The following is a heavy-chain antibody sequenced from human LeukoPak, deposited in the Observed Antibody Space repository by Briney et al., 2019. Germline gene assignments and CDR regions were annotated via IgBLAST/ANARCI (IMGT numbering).Heavy chain of an antibody. J-gene: IGHJ4*02. CDR3: AKTQGIAAAEEYYFDY. CDR1: GFTFDDYA. Sequence: PGGSLRLSCAASGFTFDDYAMHWVRQAPGKGLEWVSGISWNSGNIGYADSVKGRFTISRDNAKNSLYLQMNSLRAEDTALYYCAKTQGIAAAEEYYFDYWGQGTLVTVSS. V-gene: IGHV3-9*01. CDR2: ISWNSGNI. D-gene: IGHD6-13*01.